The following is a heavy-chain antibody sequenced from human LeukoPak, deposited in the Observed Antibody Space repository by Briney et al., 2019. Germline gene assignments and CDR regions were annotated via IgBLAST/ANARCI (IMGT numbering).Heavy chain of an antibody. D-gene: IGHD2-15*01. Sequence: ASVKVSCKASGYTFTSYGISWVRQAPGQGLEWMGWISAYNGNTNYAQKLQGRVTMTTDTSTSTAYMELSRLRSDDTAVYYCARGGQLGYCSGGSCYSRMDFDPWGQGTLVTVSS. CDR3: ARGGQLGYCSGGSCYSRMDFDP. V-gene: IGHV1-18*01. CDR1: GYTFTSYG. CDR2: ISAYNGNT. J-gene: IGHJ5*02.